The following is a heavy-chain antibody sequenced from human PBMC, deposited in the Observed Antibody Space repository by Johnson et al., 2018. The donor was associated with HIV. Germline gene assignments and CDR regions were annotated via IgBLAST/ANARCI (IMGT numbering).Heavy chain of an antibody. CDR2: IWYDGSNK. CDR1: GFTFSSYA. J-gene: IGHJ3*02. D-gene: IGHD6-13*01. Sequence: QVQLVESGGGLVQPGGPLRLSCAASGFTFSSYAMHWVRQAPGKGLEWVAVIWYDGSNKYYADSVKGRFTISRDNSKNTLYLQMNSLRAEDTAVYYCARDSSNAAFDIWGQGTMVTVSS. CDR3: ARDSSNAAFDI. V-gene: IGHV3-33*08.